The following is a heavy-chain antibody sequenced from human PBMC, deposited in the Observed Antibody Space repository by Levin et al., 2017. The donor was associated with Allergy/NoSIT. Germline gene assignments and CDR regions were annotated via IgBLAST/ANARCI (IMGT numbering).Heavy chain of an antibody. CDR3: TTDEEVMIGYFDY. J-gene: IGHJ4*02. CDR2: IKSKTDGGTT. Sequence: PGGSLRLSCAASGFTFSNAWMSWVRQAPGKGLEWVGRIKSKTDGGTTDYAAPVKGRFTISRDDSKNTLYLKMNSRKTEDTAVYYCTTDEEVMIGYFDYWGQGTLVTVSS. CDR1: GFTFSNAW. V-gene: IGHV3-15*01. D-gene: IGHD3-22*01.